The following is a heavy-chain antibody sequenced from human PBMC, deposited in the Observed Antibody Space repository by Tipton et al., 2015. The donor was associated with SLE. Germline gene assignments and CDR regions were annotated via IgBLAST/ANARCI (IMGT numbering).Heavy chain of an antibody. CDR2: ISSSSSYI. CDR3: AREGYYYGSGSPKGYYYGMDV. J-gene: IGHJ6*02. Sequence: SLRLSCAASGFTFSSYSMNWVRQAPGKGLEWVSSISSSSSYIYYADSVKGRFTISRDNAKNSLYLQMNSLRAEDTAVYYCAREGYYYGSGSPKGYYYGMDVWGQGTTVTVSS. V-gene: IGHV3-21*01. CDR1: GFTFSSYS. D-gene: IGHD3-10*01.